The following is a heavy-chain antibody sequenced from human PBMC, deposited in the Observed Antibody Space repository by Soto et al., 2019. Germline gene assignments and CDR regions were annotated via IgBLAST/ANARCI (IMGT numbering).Heavy chain of an antibody. Sequence: PSETLSLTCTVYGGSFSGYYWSWIRQPPGKGLEWIGEINHSGSTNYNPSLKSRVTISVDTSKNQFSLKLSSVTAADTAVYYCARGVRGSRTNWFDPWGQGTLVTVSS. V-gene: IGHV4-34*01. CDR3: ARGVRGSRTNWFDP. J-gene: IGHJ5*02. CDR1: GGSFSGYY. D-gene: IGHD1-1*01. CDR2: INHSGST.